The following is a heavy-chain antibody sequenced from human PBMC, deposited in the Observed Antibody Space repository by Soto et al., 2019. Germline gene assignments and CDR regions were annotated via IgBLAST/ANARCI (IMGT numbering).Heavy chain of an antibody. V-gene: IGHV4-31*02. D-gene: IGHD6-19*01. CDR3: ARMYSSGSGWFHP. CDR1: GYFIGAGGYY. Sequence: LSLTCFVSGYFIGAGGYYWSWIRHHPGKGLEWIGSFYSSGSIIYNPSLRSRVSISGDMSTNQFSMSLTSVTAADTARYYCARMYSSGSGWFHPWGQGTLVTVSS. J-gene: IGHJ5*02. CDR2: FYSSGSI.